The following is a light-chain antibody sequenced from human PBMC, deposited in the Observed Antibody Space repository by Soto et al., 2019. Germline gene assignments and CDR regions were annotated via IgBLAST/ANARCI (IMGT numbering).Light chain of an antibody. Sequence: EIVLTQSPGTLSLSPGERATLSCRASQSVSSSYLAWYQQKPGQAPRLLIYGASSRATGIPDRFSGSGSGTDFPLTISRLEPEHFAVYYCQQYGSSPRFGPGTKVDIK. J-gene: IGKJ3*01. CDR2: GAS. CDR1: QSVSSSY. CDR3: QQYGSSPR. V-gene: IGKV3-20*01.